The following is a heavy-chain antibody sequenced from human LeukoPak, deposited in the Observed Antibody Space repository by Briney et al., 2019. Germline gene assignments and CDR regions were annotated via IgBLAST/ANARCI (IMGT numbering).Heavy chain of an antibody. J-gene: IGHJ4*01. V-gene: IGHV1-24*01. D-gene: IGHD3-10*01. CDR1: GYTLTELS. CDR3: ATDIRLLWFGEFFAN. Sequence: ASVKVSCKVSGYTLTELSMHWVRQAPGKGLEWMGGFDPEDGETIYAQKFQGRVTMTEDTSTDTAYMELSSLRSENTAVYYCATDIRLLWFGEFFANWGQGTLVTVSS. CDR2: FDPEDGET.